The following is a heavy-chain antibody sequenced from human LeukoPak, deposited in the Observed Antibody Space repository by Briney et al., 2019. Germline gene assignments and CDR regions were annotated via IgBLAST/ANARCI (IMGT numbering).Heavy chain of an antibody. D-gene: IGHD3-10*01. CDR3: AKEGSPLLWFGEFSPDYFDC. CDR2: ISGSGGST. Sequence: GGSLRLSCAASGFTFSSYAMSWVRQAPGKGLEWVSAISGSGGSTYYADSVKGRFTISRDNSKNTLYLQMNSLRAEDTAVYYCAKEGSPLLWFGEFSPDYFDCWGQGTLVTVSS. J-gene: IGHJ4*02. CDR1: GFTFSSYA. V-gene: IGHV3-23*01.